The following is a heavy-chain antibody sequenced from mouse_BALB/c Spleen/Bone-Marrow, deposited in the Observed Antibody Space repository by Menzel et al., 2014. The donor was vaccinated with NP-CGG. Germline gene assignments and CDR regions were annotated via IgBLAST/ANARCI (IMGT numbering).Heavy chain of an antibody. CDR3: ARYGNYPFYAMDY. J-gene: IGHJ4*01. V-gene: IGHV1-14*01. CDR1: GYTFTSYV. D-gene: IGHD2-1*01. Sequence: VHVKQSGPALVKPGASVKMSCKASGYTFTSYVMHWVKQKPGQGLEWIGYINPYNDGTKYNEKFKGKATLTSDKSSSTAYMELSSLTSEDSAVYYCARYGNYPFYAMDYWGQGTSVTVSS. CDR2: INPYNDGT.